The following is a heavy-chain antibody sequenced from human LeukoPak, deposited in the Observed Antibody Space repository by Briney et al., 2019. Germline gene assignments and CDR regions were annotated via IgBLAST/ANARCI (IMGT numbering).Heavy chain of an antibody. CDR2: IYYSGST. Sequence: SETLSLTCTVSGGSISSYYWSWTRQPPGKGLEWIGYIYYSGSTNYNPSLKSRVTISVDTSKNQFSLKLSSVTAADTAVYYCARVSDYGGNPIDYWGQGTLVTVSS. D-gene: IGHD4-23*01. J-gene: IGHJ4*02. V-gene: IGHV4-59*01. CDR1: GGSISSYY. CDR3: ARVSDYGGNPIDY.